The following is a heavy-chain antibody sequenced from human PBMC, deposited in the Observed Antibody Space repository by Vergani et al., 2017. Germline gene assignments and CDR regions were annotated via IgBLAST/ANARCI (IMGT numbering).Heavy chain of an antibody. J-gene: IGHJ4*02. CDR1: GGTFSSYA. CDR3: AKDRDIAAAGYYFDY. CDR2: IIPIFGTA. Sequence: QVQLVQSGAEAKKPGSSVKVSCKASGGTFSSYAISWVRQAPGQGLEWMGGIIPIFGTANYAQKFQGRVTITADESTSTAYMELSSLRAEDTAVYYCAKDRDIAAAGYYFDYWGQGTLVTVSS. V-gene: IGHV1-69*01. D-gene: IGHD6-13*01.